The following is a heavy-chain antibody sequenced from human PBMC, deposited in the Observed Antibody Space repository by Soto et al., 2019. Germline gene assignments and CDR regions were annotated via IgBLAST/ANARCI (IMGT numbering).Heavy chain of an antibody. J-gene: IGHJ4*02. CDR1: GFTFSDHY. Sequence: EVQLVESGGGLVQPGGSLRVSCAASGFTFSDHYMDWVRQAPGKGLEWVGRIRNKAYSHTTEYATSVKGRFTVSRDDSKNSLYLQMNSLQSEDTAVYYRVKPGRTNDWRTFHNWGQGTLVTVSS. CDR3: VKPGRTNDWRTFHN. V-gene: IGHV3-72*01. CDR2: IRNKAYSHTT. D-gene: IGHD3-9*01.